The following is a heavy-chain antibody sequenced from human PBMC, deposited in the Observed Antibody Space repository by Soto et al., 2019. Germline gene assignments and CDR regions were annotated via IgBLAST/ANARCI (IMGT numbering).Heavy chain of an antibody. CDR2: IWYDGSNK. V-gene: IGHV3-33*08. CDR3: ARDSVRCSSTSCYTGYFDY. Sequence: GGSMRLSCAASGFTFSSYGMHWVRQAPGKGLEWGAVIWYDGSNKYYADSVKGRFTISRDNSKNTLYLQMNSLRAEDTAVYSCARDSVRCSSTSCYTGYFDYWGQGTLVTVSS. J-gene: IGHJ4*02. CDR1: GFTFSSYG. D-gene: IGHD2-2*02.